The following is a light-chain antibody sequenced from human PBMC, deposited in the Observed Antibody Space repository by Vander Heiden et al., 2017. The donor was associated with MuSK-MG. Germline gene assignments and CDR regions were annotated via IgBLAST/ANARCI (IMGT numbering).Light chain of an antibody. Sequence: DIQMTQSPSSLSASVGDRVTITCRASQTIDTYLNWYLQKPGKAPKILIYAASRLQGGVPSRFSGSGSGPDFTLTISSLQPEDFATYFCQQSFTTPYTFGQGTKLEIK. CDR3: QQSFTTPYT. CDR2: AAS. J-gene: IGKJ2*01. CDR1: QTIDTY. V-gene: IGKV1-39*01.